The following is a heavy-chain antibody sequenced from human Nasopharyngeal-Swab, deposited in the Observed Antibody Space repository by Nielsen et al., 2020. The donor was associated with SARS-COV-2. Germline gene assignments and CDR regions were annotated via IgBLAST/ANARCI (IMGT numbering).Heavy chain of an antibody. CDR2: IIPILGIA. Sequence: SVKVSCKASGGTFSSYAISWVRQATGQGLEWMGRIIPILGIANYAQKFQGRVTITADKSTSTAYMELSSLRSEDTAVYYCARGRITIFGVVIGHYYMDVWGKGTTVTVSS. CDR3: ARGRITIFGVVIGHYYMDV. J-gene: IGHJ6*03. D-gene: IGHD3-3*01. CDR1: GGTFSSYA. V-gene: IGHV1-69*04.